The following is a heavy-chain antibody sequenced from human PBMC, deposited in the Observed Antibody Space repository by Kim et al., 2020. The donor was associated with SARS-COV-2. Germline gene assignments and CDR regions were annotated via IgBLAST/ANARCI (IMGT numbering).Heavy chain of an antibody. D-gene: IGHD3-3*01. CDR1: GFKFSSFA. V-gene: IGHV3-33*03. CDR2: IWYDGSNR. Sequence: GGSLRLSCEASGFKFSSFAMHWVRQAPGKGLEWVAVIWYDGSNRYYAGSLRGRFTISRDNSGNTVHLHMSSLRPEDTAVYYCAKDLERFVESRVYFYALDAWGHGTTVTVSS. J-gene: IGHJ6*02. CDR3: AKDLERFVESRVYFYALDA.